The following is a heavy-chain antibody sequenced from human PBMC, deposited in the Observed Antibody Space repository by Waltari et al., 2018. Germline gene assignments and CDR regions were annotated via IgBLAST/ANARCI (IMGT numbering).Heavy chain of an antibody. D-gene: IGHD2-15*01. Sequence: QLQLQASCPGLVKPSRTLSLTCAVSGVLMTNTDFWSWVRQPPGKGLEWIGQIHRSGRTNYNPSFASRVSMSIDTSNNHFSLMVTSSTAADTAVDYCARDRGRGLYLDSWGQGTLVTVSP. CDR3: ARDRGRGLYLDS. CDR1: GVLMTNTDF. CDR2: IHRSGRT. V-gene: IGHV4-4*02. J-gene: IGHJ4*02.